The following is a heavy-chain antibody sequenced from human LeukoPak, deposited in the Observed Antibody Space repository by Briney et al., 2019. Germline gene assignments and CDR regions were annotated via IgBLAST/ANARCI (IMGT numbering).Heavy chain of an antibody. D-gene: IGHD3-9*01. CDR1: GDSIDSVSYY. J-gene: IGHJ5*02. Sequence: SETLSLTCSVSGDSIDSVSYYWGWIRQAPGKGPEWIASIDYSGRTFYNPSLRSRVTISVDTSNNDFSLNLTSVTAADTAVYYCATEFYDFLSGESWFDPWGQGALVTVS. CDR2: IDYSGRT. V-gene: IGHV4-39*07. CDR3: ATEFYDFLSGESWFDP.